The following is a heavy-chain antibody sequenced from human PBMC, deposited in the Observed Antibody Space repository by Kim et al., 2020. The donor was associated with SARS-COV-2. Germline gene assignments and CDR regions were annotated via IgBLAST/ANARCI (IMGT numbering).Heavy chain of an antibody. D-gene: IGHD2-15*01. Sequence: SETLSLTCTVSGDSISSSTYYWDWIRQPAGKGLEWIGSIYYSGSTYYNPSLRSRIAISIDTSENQFSLKLSPVTAADTAVYYCARRRALGSCCFDYWVQG. V-gene: IGHV4-39*01. CDR2: IYYSGST. J-gene: IGHJ4*02. CDR3: ARRRALGSCCFDY. CDR1: GDSISSSTYY.